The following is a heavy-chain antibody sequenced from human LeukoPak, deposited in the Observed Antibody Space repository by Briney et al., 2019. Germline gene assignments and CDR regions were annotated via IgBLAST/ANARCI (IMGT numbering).Heavy chain of an antibody. V-gene: IGHV3-53*01. J-gene: IGHJ4*02. CDR1: GFTVSSNY. D-gene: IGHD6-13*01. Sequence: GSLRLSCAASGFTVSSNYMSWVRQAPGKGLEWVSVIYSGGSTYYADSVKGRFTISRDNSKNTLYLQMNSLRAEDRAVYYCGKGRDSSSWYAFDYWGQGTLVTVSS. CDR2: IYSGGST. CDR3: GKGRDSSSWYAFDY.